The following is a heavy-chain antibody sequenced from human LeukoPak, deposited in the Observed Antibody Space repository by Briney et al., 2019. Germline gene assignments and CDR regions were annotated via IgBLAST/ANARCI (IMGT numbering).Heavy chain of an antibody. Sequence: GGSLRLSCVASGFIFSNYWMSWVRQVPGKGLEWVANMKQDGREKYLADSVKGRFTIYRDNTKNSVYLQMNSLRAEDTAVYYCAELGITMIGGVWGKGTTVTISS. CDR1: GFIFSNYW. V-gene: IGHV3-7*01. CDR2: MKQDGREK. CDR3: AELGITMIGGV. D-gene: IGHD3-10*02. J-gene: IGHJ6*04.